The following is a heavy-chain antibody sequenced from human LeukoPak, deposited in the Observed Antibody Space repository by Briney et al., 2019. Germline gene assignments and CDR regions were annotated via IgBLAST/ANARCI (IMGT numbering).Heavy chain of an antibody. CDR3: ARFLVGAPNAFDI. V-gene: IGHV3-7*01. D-gene: IGHD1-26*01. Sequence: GGSLRLSYAASGFTFSSYWMSWVRQAPGKGLEWVANIKQDGSEKYYVDSVKGRFTISRDNAKNSLYLQMNSLRAEDTAVYYCARFLVGAPNAFDIWGQGTMVTVSS. CDR2: IKQDGSEK. CDR1: GFTFSSYW. J-gene: IGHJ3*02.